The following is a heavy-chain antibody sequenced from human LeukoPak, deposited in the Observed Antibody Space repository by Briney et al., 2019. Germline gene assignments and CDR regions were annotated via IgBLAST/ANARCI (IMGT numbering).Heavy chain of an antibody. CDR1: GFTFSSYG. D-gene: IGHD2-2*01. Sequence: GGSLRLSCAASGFTFSSYGMHWVRQAPGKGLEWVSAISGSGGSTYYADSVKGRFTISRDNSKNTLYLQMNSLRAEDTAVYYCAKFGKPQTRDIVVVPAAPFDYWGQGTLVTVSS. V-gene: IGHV3-23*01. CDR3: AKFGKPQTRDIVVVPAAPFDY. J-gene: IGHJ4*02. CDR2: ISGSGGST.